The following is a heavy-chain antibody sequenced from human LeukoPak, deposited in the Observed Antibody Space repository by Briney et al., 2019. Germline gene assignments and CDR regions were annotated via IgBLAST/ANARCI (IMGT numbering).Heavy chain of an antibody. CDR2: INHSGST. D-gene: IGHD5-12*01. V-gene: IGHV4-34*01. CDR1: GGSFSGYY. CDR3: ARVKLGRSGYARTDY. J-gene: IGHJ4*02. Sequence: KASETLSLTCAVYGGSFSGYYWSWIRQPPGKGLEWIGEINHSGSTNYNPSLKSRVTISVDTSKNQFSLKLSSVTAADTAVYYCARVKLGRSGYARTDYWGQGTLVTVSS.